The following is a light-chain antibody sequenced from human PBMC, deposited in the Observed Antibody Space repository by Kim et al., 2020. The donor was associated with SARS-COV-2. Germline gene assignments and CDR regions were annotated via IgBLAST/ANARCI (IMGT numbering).Light chain of an antibody. V-gene: IGKV1-5*01. CDR2: DAS. CDR3: QQYNTYSYT. CDR1: QSISSW. J-gene: IGKJ2*01. Sequence: SSSVGDRVTITCRASQSISSWLAWYQQKPGKAPKLLIYDASFLESGVPSRFSGSGSGTEFTLTISSLQPDDLATYYCQQYNTYSYTFGQGTKLEI.